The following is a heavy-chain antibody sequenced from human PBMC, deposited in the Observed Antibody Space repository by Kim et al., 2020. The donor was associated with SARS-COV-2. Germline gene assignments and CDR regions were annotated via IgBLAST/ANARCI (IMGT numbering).Heavy chain of an antibody. Sequence: SETLSLTCTVSGGSISSGGYYWSWIRQHPGKGLEWIGYIYYSGSTYYNPSLKSRVTISVDTSKNQFSLKLSSVTAADTAVYYCARTAFGSSWYEGLTVRLWYYFDDWGQGTLVTVSS. J-gene: IGHJ4*02. CDR1: GGSISSGGYY. D-gene: IGHD6-13*01. CDR3: ARTAFGSSWYEGLTVRLWYYFDD. V-gene: IGHV4-31*03. CDR2: IYYSGST.